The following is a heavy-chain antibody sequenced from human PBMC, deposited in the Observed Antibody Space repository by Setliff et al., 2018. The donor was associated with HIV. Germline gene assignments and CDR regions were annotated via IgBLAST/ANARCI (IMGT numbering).Heavy chain of an antibody. V-gene: IGHV4-59*11. CDR3: ARVQWDLLYVPDAFDI. CDR2: IHSTGST. J-gene: IGHJ3*02. Sequence: SLTCTVSGGSISSHYWSWIRQPPGKGLEWIGYIHSTGSTNYNPSLKSRVTISVDTSKNQFSLQLSSVTAADTAVYYCARVQWDLLYVPDAFDIWGQGIMVTVSS. CDR1: GGSISSHY. D-gene: IGHD1-26*01.